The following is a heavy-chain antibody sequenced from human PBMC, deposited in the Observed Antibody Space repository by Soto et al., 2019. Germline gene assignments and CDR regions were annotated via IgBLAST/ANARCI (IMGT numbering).Heavy chain of an antibody. Sequence: ASVKVSCKASGYTFTSYGISWVRQAPGQGLEWMGWISAYNGNTNYAQKLQGRVTMTTDTSTSTVYMELSSLRSEDTAVYYCARAYSSSAPYYYYGMDVWGQGTTVTVSS. J-gene: IGHJ6*02. D-gene: IGHD6-6*01. CDR3: ARAYSSSAPYYYYGMDV. CDR2: ISAYNGNT. V-gene: IGHV1-18*01. CDR1: GYTFTSYG.